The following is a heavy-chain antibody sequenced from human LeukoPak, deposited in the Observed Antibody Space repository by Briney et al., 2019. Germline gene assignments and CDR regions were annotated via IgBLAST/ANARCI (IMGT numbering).Heavy chain of an antibody. D-gene: IGHD3-22*01. Sequence: PGGSLRLSCAASGFTFNSYWMHWVRQAPGKGLVWASRINSDGSTTTYADSMKGRFTISRDNAENTLYLQMNSLRAEGTAVYYCARTARSGGYWRDFDYWGQGTLVTVSS. V-gene: IGHV3-74*01. CDR2: INSDGSTT. J-gene: IGHJ4*02. CDR3: ARTARSGGYWRDFDY. CDR1: GFTFNSYW.